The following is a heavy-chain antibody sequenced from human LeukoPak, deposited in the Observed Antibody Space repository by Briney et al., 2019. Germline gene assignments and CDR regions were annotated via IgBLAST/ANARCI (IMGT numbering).Heavy chain of an antibody. V-gene: IGHV3-21*01. CDR2: ISSSSSYI. D-gene: IGHD3-22*01. Sequence: GGSLRLSCAASGFTFSSYSMNWVRQAPGKGLEWVSSISSSSSYIYYADSVKGRFTISRDNAKNSLYLQMNSLRAEDTAVYYCATTTYYYDSSGRDAFDIWGQGTMVTVSS. J-gene: IGHJ3*02. CDR3: ATTTYYYDSSGRDAFDI. CDR1: GFTFSSYS.